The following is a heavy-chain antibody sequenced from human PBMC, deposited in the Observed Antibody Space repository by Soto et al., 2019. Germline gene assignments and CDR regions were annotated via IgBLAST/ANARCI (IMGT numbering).Heavy chain of an antibody. V-gene: IGHV5-51*01. D-gene: IGHD2-15*01. CDR1: GYSFTSYW. J-gene: IGHJ3*02. CDR2: IYPGDIDT. CDR3: ASRKGATVVTGLDAFDI. Sequence: GESLKISCKGSGYSFTSYWIGWERQMPGKGLEWMGIIYPGDIDTRYSPSFQGQITITADQSISTAYLQWSSLHASETAMYYCASRKGATVVTGLDAFDIWGQGTMVTVSS.